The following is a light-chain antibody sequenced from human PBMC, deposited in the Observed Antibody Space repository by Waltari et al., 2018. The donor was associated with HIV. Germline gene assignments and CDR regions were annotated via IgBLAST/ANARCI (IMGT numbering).Light chain of an antibody. Sequence: DIQMTQSPSSLSASVGDRITITCRASQSISTSLNWYQQKPGKAPNVLIQAASSLQSGVPERFSGSGAGTDFTLTSSSLQPEDLATYYCQQSFTTPRTFGQGTKVEIK. J-gene: IGKJ1*01. CDR3: QQSFTTPRT. CDR2: AAS. V-gene: IGKV1-39*01. CDR1: QSISTS.